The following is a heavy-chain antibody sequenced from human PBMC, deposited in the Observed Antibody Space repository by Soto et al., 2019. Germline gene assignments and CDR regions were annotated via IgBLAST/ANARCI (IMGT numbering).Heavy chain of an antibody. CDR1: GGSVSSGSYY. CDR3: ARGTVTENKSGFDY. Sequence: SETLSLTCTVSGGSVSSGSYYWSWIRQPPGKGLEWIGYIYYSGSTNYNPSLKSRVTISVDTSKNQFSLKLSSVTAADTAVYYCARGTVTENKSGFDYWGQGTLVTVSS. CDR2: IYYSGST. V-gene: IGHV4-61*01. J-gene: IGHJ4*02. D-gene: IGHD4-17*01.